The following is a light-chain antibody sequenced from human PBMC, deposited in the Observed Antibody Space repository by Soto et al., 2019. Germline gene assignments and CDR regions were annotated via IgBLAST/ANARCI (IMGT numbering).Light chain of an antibody. V-gene: IGKV1-27*01. J-gene: IGKJ1*01. Sequence: DIQMTQSPSSLSASIGDRVTITCRASQGFSNYLAWYQQKPGKVPKLLIYAASSLQSGVPTRFSGSGSGTDSTPTTSSLQPEDVATDYGQRYNGARWTFGQGTKVEIK. CDR3: QRYNGARWT. CDR1: QGFSNY. CDR2: AAS.